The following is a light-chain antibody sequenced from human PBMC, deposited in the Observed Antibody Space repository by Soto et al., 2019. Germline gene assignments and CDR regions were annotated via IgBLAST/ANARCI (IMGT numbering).Light chain of an antibody. CDR1: QGISRY. CDR3: QQLYSSPLT. CDR2: AAS. Sequence: DIQMTQSPSFLSASVGDRVTITCRASQGISRYLDWYQQKPGKAPRLLIYAASTLQSGVPSRFSGSGSGTDFTLTINSRQPEDFATYYCQQLYSSPLTFGGGTKVDIK. V-gene: IGKV1-9*01. J-gene: IGKJ4*02.